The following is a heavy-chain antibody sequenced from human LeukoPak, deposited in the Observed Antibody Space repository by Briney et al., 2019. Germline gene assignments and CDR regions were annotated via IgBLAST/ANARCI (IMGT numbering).Heavy chain of an antibody. Sequence: GGSLRLSCAASGLTVNNNYMNWVRQAPGKGLEWVSALYIGGNTYYADSVRGRFTISRDNSKNTLYLQMNSLRAEDTALYYCMTAAGYNFGQYRGQGTLVTVSS. CDR2: LYIGGNT. J-gene: IGHJ4*02. CDR1: GLTVNNNY. D-gene: IGHD5-18*01. CDR3: MTAAGYNFGQY. V-gene: IGHV3-53*01.